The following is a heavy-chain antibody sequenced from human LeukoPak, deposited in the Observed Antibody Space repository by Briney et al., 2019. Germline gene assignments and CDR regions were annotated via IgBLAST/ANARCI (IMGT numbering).Heavy chain of an antibody. CDR2: IRYDGTNK. CDR1: GFTFSSYG. D-gene: IGHD4-17*01. J-gene: IGHJ6*03. CDR3: AKDRDYGDYPSAYYYYMDV. Sequence: GGSLRLSCAASGFTFSSYGIHWVRQAPGKGLEWVAFIRYDGTNKWYADSVKGRFTISRVNSKNTLYLQMNSLRVEDTAVYHCAKDRDYGDYPSAYYYYMDVWGKGTTVTVSS. V-gene: IGHV3-30*02.